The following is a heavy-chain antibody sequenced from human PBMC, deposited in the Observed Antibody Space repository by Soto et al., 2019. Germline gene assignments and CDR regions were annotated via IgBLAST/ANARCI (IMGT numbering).Heavy chain of an antibody. V-gene: IGHV1-18*01. CDR3: ARASSSTWYKGSWFDP. CDR1: GYTFTSYG. Sequence: QVQLVQSGAEVKKPGASVKVSCKASGYTFTSYGISWVRQAPGQGLEWMGWISAYNGNTNYAQKLQGRVTMTTDTSTSTAYMELRSLRYDDTAVYYCARASSSTWYKGSWFDPWGQGTLVTVSS. D-gene: IGHD6-13*01. J-gene: IGHJ5*02. CDR2: ISAYNGNT.